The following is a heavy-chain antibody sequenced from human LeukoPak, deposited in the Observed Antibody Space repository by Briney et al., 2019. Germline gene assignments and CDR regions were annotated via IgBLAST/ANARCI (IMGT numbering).Heavy chain of an antibody. J-gene: IGHJ4*02. CDR1: GFTFSSYA. V-gene: IGHV3-21*01. CDR2: IISSSSSI. CDR3: VRDPLGGHFDY. Sequence: PGGSLRLSCAASGFTFSSYAMNWVRQAPGKGLEWVSYIISSSSSIFYADSVKGRFTTSRDNAMNSLYLQMDSLRAEDTAVYYCVRDPLGGHFDYWGEGTLVTVSS.